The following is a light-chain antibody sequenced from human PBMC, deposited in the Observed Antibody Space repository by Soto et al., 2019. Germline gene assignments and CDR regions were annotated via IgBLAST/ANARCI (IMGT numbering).Light chain of an antibody. J-gene: IGKJ4*01. CDR3: QQCNNWPLT. CDR1: QSVSSD. Sequence: EIVMTQSPATLSVSPGERATLSCRASQSVSSDLAWYQQKPGQAPRLLIYGASTRATGIPARFSGSGSGTEFTLTISSLQSEDLAVYYCQQCNNWPLTFGGGTKVEIK. V-gene: IGKV3-15*01. CDR2: GAS.